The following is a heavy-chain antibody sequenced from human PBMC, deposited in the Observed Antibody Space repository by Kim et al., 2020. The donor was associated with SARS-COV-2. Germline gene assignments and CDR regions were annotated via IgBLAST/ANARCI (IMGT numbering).Heavy chain of an antibody. V-gene: IGHV3-21*01. Sequence: GGSLRLSCAASGFTFSSYSMNWVRQAPGKGLEWVSSISSSSSYIYYADSVKGRFTISRDNAKNSLYLQMNSLRAEDTAVYYCARGIGGTYSFYDYWGQGTLVTVSS. D-gene: IGHD5-18*01. J-gene: IGHJ4*02. CDR3: ARGIGGTYSFYDY. CDR1: GFTFSSYS. CDR2: ISSSSSYI.